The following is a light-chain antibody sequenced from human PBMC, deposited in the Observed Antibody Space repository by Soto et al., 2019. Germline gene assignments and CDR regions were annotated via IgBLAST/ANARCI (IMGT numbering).Light chain of an antibody. CDR3: QQYFGPPPEFT. J-gene: IGKJ2*01. CDR1: QSVLSDSNNQNY. CDR2: RAS. V-gene: IGKV4-1*01. Sequence: DIVMTQSPVSLAVSLGEMATINCKSSQSVLSDSNNQNYLAWYQQKPGQPTKLLIYRASTRESGVHDRFSGSGSVTDFTLTIISRQAEDVAFYYCQQYFGPPPEFTFGQGTKLEI.